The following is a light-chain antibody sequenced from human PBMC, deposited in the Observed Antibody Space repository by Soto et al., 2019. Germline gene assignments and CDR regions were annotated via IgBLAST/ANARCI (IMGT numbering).Light chain of an antibody. J-gene: IGLJ1*01. CDR3: SSYTSSSTPYV. V-gene: IGLV2-14*01. CDR1: SSDVGGYNY. CDR2: DVS. Sequence: QSVLTQPASVSGSPGQSITISCTGTSSDVGGYNYVSWYQQHPGKAPKLMIYDVSNRPSGVSNRFSGSKSGNTASLIISGLQAEDEADYYCSSYTSSSTPYVFGTGTQLTVL.